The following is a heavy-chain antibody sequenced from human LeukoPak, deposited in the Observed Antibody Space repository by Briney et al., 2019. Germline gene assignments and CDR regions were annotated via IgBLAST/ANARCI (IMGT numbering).Heavy chain of an antibody. CDR3: ARGPGSYYYYMDV. V-gene: IGHV3-30*01. CDR2: ISYDGSNK. CDR1: GFTFSSYA. J-gene: IGHJ6*03. Sequence: GGSLRLSCAASGFTFSSYAMHWVRQAPGKGLEGVAVISYDGSNKYYADSVKGRFTISRDNSKNTLYLQMNSLRAEDTAVYYCARGPGSYYYYMDVWGKGTTVTVSS.